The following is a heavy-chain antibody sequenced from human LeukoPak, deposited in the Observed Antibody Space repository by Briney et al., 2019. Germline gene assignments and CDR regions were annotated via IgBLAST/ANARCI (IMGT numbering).Heavy chain of an antibody. CDR1: GFSFSDSV. J-gene: IGHJ4*02. CDR3: ARDGVKQWLETPYFDY. Sequence: GGSLRLSCVASGFSFSDSVIHWVRQAPGKGLEWVAVISHDVKTTYYADSAKGRFTISRDNAKNSLYLQMNSLRAEDTAVYYCARDGVKQWLETPYFDYWGQGTLVTVSS. D-gene: IGHD6-19*01. CDR2: ISHDVKTT. V-gene: IGHV3-30*04.